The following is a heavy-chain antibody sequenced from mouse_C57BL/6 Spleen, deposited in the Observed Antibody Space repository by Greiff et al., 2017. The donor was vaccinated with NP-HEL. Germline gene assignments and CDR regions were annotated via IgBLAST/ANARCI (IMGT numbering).Heavy chain of an antibody. J-gene: IGHJ2*01. D-gene: IGHD2-1*01. CDR2: IDPANGNR. V-gene: IGHV14-3*01. CDR3: ARNYGNYVPFDY. CDR1: GFDIKNTY. Sequence: VQLQQSVAYLVRPGGEGKGGGTVSGFDIKNTYMHWVKQRHEHGPSWLPRIDPANGNRKYAPKFQGKATITADTSSNTAYLQLSSLTSEDTAIYYCARNYGNYVPFDYWGQGTTLTVSS.